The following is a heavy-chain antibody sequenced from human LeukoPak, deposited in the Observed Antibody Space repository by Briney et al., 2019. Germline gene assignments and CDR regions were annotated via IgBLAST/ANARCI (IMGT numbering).Heavy chain of an antibody. CDR2: ITSSSFHM. Sequence: PGGSLRLSCAASGFIFSCYTMTWVRQAPGKGLEWVSSITSSSFHMYYADSVKGRVTISRDNAKNSLYLQMNSLRADDTAVYYCAGGGNYYYYYMDVWGKGTTVTVSS. CDR1: GFIFSCYT. V-gene: IGHV3-21*01. J-gene: IGHJ6*03. D-gene: IGHD2-15*01. CDR3: AGGGNYYYYYMDV.